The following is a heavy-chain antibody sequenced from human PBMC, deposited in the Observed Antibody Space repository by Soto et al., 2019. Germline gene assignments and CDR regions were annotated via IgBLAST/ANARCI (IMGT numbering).Heavy chain of an antibody. V-gene: IGHV2-5*02. J-gene: IGHJ4*02. Sequence: QITLKESGPTLVKPTQTLTLTCTFSGFSLSTDGVGVNWIRQPPGKALEWLALIYWDNDKYYNPSLKNRLSITKDTSKNQVVLTMANMDRVDSATYFCAHSYLEQQLEFDYWGPGTMVTVS. CDR2: IYWDNDK. CDR1: GFSLSTDGVG. D-gene: IGHD6-13*01. CDR3: AHSYLEQQLEFDY.